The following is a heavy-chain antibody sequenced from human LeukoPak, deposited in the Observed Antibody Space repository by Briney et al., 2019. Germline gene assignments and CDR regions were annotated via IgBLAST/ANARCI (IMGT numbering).Heavy chain of an antibody. CDR1: GGSISSGGYS. Sequence: PSETLSLTCAVSGGSISSGGYSWSWIRQPPGKGLEWIGYIYHSGSTYYNPSLKSRVTISVDRSKNQLSLKLSSVTAADTAVYYCARNHYYDSSGYYVNWFDPWGQGTLVTVSS. D-gene: IGHD3-22*01. J-gene: IGHJ5*02. CDR3: ARNHYYDSSGYYVNWFDP. CDR2: IYHSGST. V-gene: IGHV4-30-2*01.